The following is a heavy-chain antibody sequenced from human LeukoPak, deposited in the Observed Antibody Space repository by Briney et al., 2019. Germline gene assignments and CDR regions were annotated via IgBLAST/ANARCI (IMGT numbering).Heavy chain of an antibody. CDR2: ISSSTSYI. J-gene: IGHJ4*02. CDR1: GFTFSSYS. D-gene: IGHD2-2*02. CDR3: AREFNTPSDY. V-gene: IGHV3-21*01. Sequence: GGSLRLSCAASGFTFSSYSMNWIRQAPGKGLEWVSSISSSTSYIYYADSVKGRFTISKDNAKNSLYLQMNSLRAEDTAVYYCAREFNTPSDYWGQGTLVTVSS.